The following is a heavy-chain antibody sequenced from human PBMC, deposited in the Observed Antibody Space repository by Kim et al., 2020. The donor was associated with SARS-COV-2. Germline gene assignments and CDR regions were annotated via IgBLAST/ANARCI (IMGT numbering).Heavy chain of an antibody. CDR3: AREPVADRYYYYYGMDV. J-gene: IGHJ6*02. CDR1: GFTFSSYW. D-gene: IGHD6-19*01. V-gene: IGHV3-74*01. CDR2: INSDGSST. Sequence: GGSLRLSCAASGFTFSSYWMHWVRQAPGKGLVWVSRINSDGSSTSYADSVKGRFTISRDNAKNTLYLQMNSLRAEDTAVYYCAREPVADRYYYYYGMDVWGQGTTVTVSS.